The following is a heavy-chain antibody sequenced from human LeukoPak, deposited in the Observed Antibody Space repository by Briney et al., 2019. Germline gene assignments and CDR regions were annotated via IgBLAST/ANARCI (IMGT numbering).Heavy chain of an antibody. J-gene: IGHJ5*02. D-gene: IGHD5-12*01. CDR3: ARGLDIVATLFDP. V-gene: IGHV4-31*03. Sequence: SETLSLTCTVSGGSISSGGYYWSWIRQHPGKGLEWIGYIYYSGSTYYNPSLKSRVTISVDTSKNQFSLKLSSVTAADTAVYYCARGLDIVATLFDPWGQGTLVTVSS. CDR1: GGSISSGGYY. CDR2: IYYSGST.